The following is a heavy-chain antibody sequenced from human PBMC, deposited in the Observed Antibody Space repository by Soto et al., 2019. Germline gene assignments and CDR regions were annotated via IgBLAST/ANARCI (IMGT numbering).Heavy chain of an antibody. Sequence: QLQLQESGSGLVKPSQTLSLTCAVSAGSISSVGYSWSWIRQPPGKGLEWIGYIYHSGSTYYNPSLKSRVTISLDRSNDQFSLKLSSETAAETAMYYWARVLRWTLRSYYVDYWGQGTLVTGSS. CDR1: AGSISSVGYS. V-gene: IGHV4-30-2*01. CDR2: IYHSGST. J-gene: IGHJ4*02. D-gene: IGHD4-17*01. CDR3: ARVLRWTLRSYYVDY.